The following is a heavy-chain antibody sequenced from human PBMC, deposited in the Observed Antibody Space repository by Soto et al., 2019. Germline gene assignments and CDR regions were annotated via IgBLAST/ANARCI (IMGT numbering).Heavy chain of an antibody. J-gene: IGHJ4*02. Sequence: QVQLQESGPRLVKPSQTLSLTCTVSGGSISSGGYYWSWIRQHPGKGLEWIGYIFYSGSTYYNPSLKSRVTISVYTSKNQFSLKLSSVTAADTAVYYCATYGSGSYKPTTFDYWGQGTLVTVSS. CDR3: ATYGSGSYKPTTFDY. V-gene: IGHV4-31*03. D-gene: IGHD3-10*01. CDR2: IFYSGST. CDR1: GGSISSGGYY.